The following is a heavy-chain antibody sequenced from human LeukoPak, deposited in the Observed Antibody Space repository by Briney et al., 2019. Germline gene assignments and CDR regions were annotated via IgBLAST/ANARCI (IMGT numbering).Heavy chain of an antibody. J-gene: IGHJ4*02. Sequence: PETLSLTCTVSGGSISSSSYYWGWIRQPAGKGLEWIGSISYGGSSYYNPSPKSRVTMSVDTSKNQFSLKLSSVTAADTALYYCARVGSSWTRDYYFDYWGQGTLVTVSS. D-gene: IGHD6-13*01. CDR2: ISYGGSS. CDR3: ARVGSSWTRDYYFDY. CDR1: GGSISSSSYY. V-gene: IGHV4-39*07.